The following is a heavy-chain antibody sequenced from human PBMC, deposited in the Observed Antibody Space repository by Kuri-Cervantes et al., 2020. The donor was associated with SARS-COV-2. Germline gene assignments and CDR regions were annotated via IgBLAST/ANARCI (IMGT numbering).Heavy chain of an antibody. CDR3: ARVGYQLLLGIDY. D-gene: IGHD2-2*01. CDR1: GGSFSGYY. Sequence: GSLRLSCAVFGGSFSGYYWSWIRQSPGKGLEWIGKINHSGSTNYNPSLSSRVTISADMSKNQFSLRLSFVTAADTAVYYCARVGYQLLLGIDYWGQGTLVTVSS. CDR2: INHSGST. V-gene: IGHV4-34*01. J-gene: IGHJ4*02.